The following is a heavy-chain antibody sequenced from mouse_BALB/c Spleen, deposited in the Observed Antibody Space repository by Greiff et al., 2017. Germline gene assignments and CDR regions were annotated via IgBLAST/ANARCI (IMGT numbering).Heavy chain of an antibody. V-gene: IGHV5-17*02. CDR2: ISSGSSTI. CDR3: ARGYYGNYGYFDY. D-gene: IGHD2-1*01. Sequence: EVQLVESGGGLVQPGGSRKLSCAASGFTFSSFGMHWVRQAPEKGLEWVAYISSGSSTIYYADTVKGRFTISRDNPKNTLFLQMTSLRSEDTAMYYCARGYYGNYGYFDYWGQGTTLTVSS. J-gene: IGHJ2*01. CDR1: GFTFSSFG.